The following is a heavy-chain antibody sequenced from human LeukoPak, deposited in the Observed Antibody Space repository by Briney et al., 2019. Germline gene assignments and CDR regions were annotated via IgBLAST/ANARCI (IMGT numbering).Heavy chain of an antibody. CDR2: INPNSGGT. D-gene: IGHD2-15*01. V-gene: IGHV1-2*02. J-gene: IGHJ5*02. CDR1: GYTFTSYY. Sequence: ASVKVSCKASGYTFTSYYMHWVRQAPGQGLEWMGWINPNSGGTKYEQKFQGRVTMTRDTSISTAYMELSRLRSDDTAVYYCARNYCSGGNCYYNWFDPWGQGTLVTVSS. CDR3: ARNYCSGGNCYYNWFDP.